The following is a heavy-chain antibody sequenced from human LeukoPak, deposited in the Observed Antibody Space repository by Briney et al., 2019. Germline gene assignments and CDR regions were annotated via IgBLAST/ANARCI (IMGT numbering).Heavy chain of an antibody. CDR2: VFHSGST. CDR3: CHFPKFSSGWSDEDY. V-gene: IGHV4-4*02. CDR1: GGSFSSDNW. Sequence: SGTLSLTCAVSGGSFSSDNWWSWVRQPPGKGLEWIEEVFHSGSTNYNPSLKSRITISVDKSKSQFSLKLNSVTAADTAVYYCCHFPKFSSGWSDEDYWGQGTLVTVSS. D-gene: IGHD6-19*01. J-gene: IGHJ4*02.